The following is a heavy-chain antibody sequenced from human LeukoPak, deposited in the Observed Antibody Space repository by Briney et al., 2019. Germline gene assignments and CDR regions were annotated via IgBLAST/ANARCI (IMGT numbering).Heavy chain of an antibody. V-gene: IGHV4-59*01. CDR1: GGSISSYY. CDR2: IYYSGST. J-gene: IGHJ4*02. CDR3: ARESREMIAYYFDY. Sequence: SETLSLTCTVSGGSISSYYWSWIRQPPGKGLEWIGYIYYSGSTNYNPSLKSRVTISVDTSKNQFSLKLSSVTAADTAVYYCARESREMIAYYFDYWGQGTLVTVSS. D-gene: IGHD3-22*01.